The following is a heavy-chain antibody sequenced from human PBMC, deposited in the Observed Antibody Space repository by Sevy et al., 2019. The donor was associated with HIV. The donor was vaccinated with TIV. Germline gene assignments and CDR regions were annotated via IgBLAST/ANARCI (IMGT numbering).Heavy chain of an antibody. V-gene: IGHV3-30*18. Sequence: GGSLRLSCAASGFNFNNYGMHWVRQAPGKGLEWVAVISYDGSDKYYADSVKGQFTISRDNSKNTLYLQVHSPRAEDTAVYYCAKAVPTIPGVTRYYYGMDVWGQGTTVTVSS. CDR2: ISYDGSDK. J-gene: IGHJ6*02. CDR1: GFNFNNYG. CDR3: AKAVPTIPGVTRYYYGMDV. D-gene: IGHD3-3*01.